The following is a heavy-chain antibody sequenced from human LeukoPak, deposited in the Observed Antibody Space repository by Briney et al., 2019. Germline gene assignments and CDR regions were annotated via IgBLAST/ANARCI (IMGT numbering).Heavy chain of an antibody. V-gene: IGHV3-30*02. J-gene: IGHJ6*03. CDR3: ARPLLDVATSGYMDV. D-gene: IGHD5-12*01. CDR2: IRYDGSNK. CDR1: GFTFSSYG. Sequence: GGSLRLSCAASGFTFSSYGMHWVRQAPGKGLEWVAFIRYDGSNKYYADSVKGRFTISRDNSKNTRYLQMNSLRAEDTAVYYCARPLLDVATSGYMDVWGKGTTVTVSS.